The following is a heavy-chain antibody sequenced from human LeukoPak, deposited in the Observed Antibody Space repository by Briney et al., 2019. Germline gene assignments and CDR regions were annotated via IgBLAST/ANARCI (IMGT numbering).Heavy chain of an antibody. CDR1: GGSISSYY. V-gene: IGHV4-4*07. CDR3: ARINGYCSSTSCLNWFDP. Sequence: SETLSLTCTVSGGSISSYYWSWIRQPAGKGLEWIGRIYTSGGTNYNPSLKSRVTMSVDTSKNQFSLKLSSVTAADTAVYYCARINGYCSSTSCLNWFDPWGQGTLVTVSS. D-gene: IGHD2-2*03. CDR2: IYTSGGT. J-gene: IGHJ5*02.